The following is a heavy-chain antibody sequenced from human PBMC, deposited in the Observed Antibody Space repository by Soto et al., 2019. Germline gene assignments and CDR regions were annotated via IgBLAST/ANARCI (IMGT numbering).Heavy chain of an antibody. CDR2: ISSSSSYI. J-gene: IGHJ4*02. CDR1: GFTFSSYS. CDR3: ARDRGSQLPFDY. D-gene: IGHD2-2*01. V-gene: IGHV3-21*01. Sequence: EVQLVESGGGLVKPGGSLRLSCAASGFTFSSYSMNWVRQAPGKGLEWVSSISSSSSYIYYADSVKGRFTISRDNAKNSLYLQMNSPRAEDTAVYYCARDRGSQLPFDYWGQGTLVTVSS.